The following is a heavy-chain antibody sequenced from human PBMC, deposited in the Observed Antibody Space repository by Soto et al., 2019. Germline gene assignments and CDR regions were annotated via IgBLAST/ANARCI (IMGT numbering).Heavy chain of an antibody. CDR1: GFTFSSYS. D-gene: IGHD3-9*01. V-gene: IGHV3-21*01. J-gene: IGHJ6*02. CDR2: ISSSSSYI. Sequence: GGSLRLSCAASGFTFSSYSMNWVRQAPGKGLEWVSSISSSSSYIYYADSVKGRFTISRDNAKNSLYLQMNSLRAEDTAVYYCASYDILTGYYTHYSYYGMDVWGQGTTVTV. CDR3: ASYDILTGYYTHYSYYGMDV.